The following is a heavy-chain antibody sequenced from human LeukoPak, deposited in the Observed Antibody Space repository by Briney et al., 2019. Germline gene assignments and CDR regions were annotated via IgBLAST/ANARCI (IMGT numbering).Heavy chain of an antibody. Sequence: SETLSLTCSVYNGSFTGYFWSWIRQPPGKELEWIGEINHLGITNYNPSLKSRITMSEDTSKNQFSLKLSSVTAADTAVYYCARSDFIAAAGSGPPWGQGTLVTVSS. V-gene: IGHV4-34*10. CDR2: INHLGIT. CDR3: ARSDFIAAAGSGPP. J-gene: IGHJ5*02. D-gene: IGHD6-13*01. CDR1: NGSFTGYF.